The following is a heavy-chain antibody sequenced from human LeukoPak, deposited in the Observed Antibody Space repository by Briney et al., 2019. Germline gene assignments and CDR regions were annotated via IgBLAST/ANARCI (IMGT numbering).Heavy chain of an antibody. V-gene: IGHV1-2*02. Sequence: ASVKVSCKASGYTFTGYYMHWVRQAPGQGLEWMGWINPNSGGTNYAQKFQGRVTMTRGTSISTAYMELSRLRSDDTAVYYCARVAVALVPFDYWGQGTLVTVSS. D-gene: IGHD2-15*01. CDR2: INPNSGGT. CDR1: GYTFTGYY. CDR3: ARVAVALVPFDY. J-gene: IGHJ4*02.